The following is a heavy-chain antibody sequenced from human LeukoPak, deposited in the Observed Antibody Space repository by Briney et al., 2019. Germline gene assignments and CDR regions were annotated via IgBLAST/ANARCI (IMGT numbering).Heavy chain of an antibody. D-gene: IGHD6-19*01. CDR3: AKTSGWYLGGYFDY. J-gene: IGHJ4*02. CDR2: TADSGGST. Sequence: GGSLRLSCAASGFTFSSHAMSWVRQAPGKGLEWVLGTADSGGSTNYADSVKGRFTISRDNSKNTLYPQMSSLRAEDTAVYYCAKTSGWYLGGYFDYWGQGTLVTVSS. V-gene: IGHV3-23*01. CDR1: GFTFSSHA.